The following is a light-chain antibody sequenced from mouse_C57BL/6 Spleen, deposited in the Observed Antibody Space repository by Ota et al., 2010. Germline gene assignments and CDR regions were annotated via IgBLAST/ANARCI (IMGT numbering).Light chain of an antibody. CDR3: QQYKSYLYT. Sequence: DIVMTQSQKFMSTSVGDRVSVTCKASQNVGTNVAWYQQKPGQSPKALIYSASYRYSGVPDRFTGSGSGTDFTLTISNVQSEDLAEYFCQQYKSYLYTFGGGTKLEIK. CDR2: SAS. V-gene: IGKV6-15*01. J-gene: IGKJ2*01. CDR1: QNVGTN.